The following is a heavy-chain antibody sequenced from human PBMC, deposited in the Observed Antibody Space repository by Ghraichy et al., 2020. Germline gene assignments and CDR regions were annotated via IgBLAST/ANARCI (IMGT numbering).Heavy chain of an antibody. CDR1: SYNFTSYG. D-gene: IGHD6-13*01. CDR2: ISARTGNT. V-gene: IGHV1-18*01. Sequence: ATVKVSCKASSYNFTSYGINWVRQAPGQGLEWMGWISARTGNTNYEQKVQGRVTMTTDTSTSTVYMELRSLRSDDTAVYYCARDAEIAAAGGGFDIWGQGTMVTVSS. CDR3: ARDAEIAAAGGGFDI. J-gene: IGHJ3*02.